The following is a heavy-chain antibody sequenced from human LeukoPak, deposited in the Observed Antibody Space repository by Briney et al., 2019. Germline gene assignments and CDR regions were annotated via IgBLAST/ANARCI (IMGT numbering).Heavy chain of an antibody. J-gene: IGHJ4*02. CDR3: AREIAVAGSYYFDY. V-gene: IGHV4-30-4*08. CDR2: IYYSGST. Sequence: ASETLSLTCTVSGDSIRSYYWSWIRQPPGKGLEWIGYIYYSGSTYYNPSLKSRVTISVDTSKNQFSLKLSSVTAADTAVYYCAREIAVAGSYYFDYWGQGTLVTVSS. CDR1: GDSIRSYY. D-gene: IGHD6-19*01.